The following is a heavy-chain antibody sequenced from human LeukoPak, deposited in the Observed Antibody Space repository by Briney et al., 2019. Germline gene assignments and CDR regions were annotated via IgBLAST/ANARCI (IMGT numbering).Heavy chain of an antibody. V-gene: IGHV1-18*01. J-gene: IGHJ6*03. CDR3: ARIPGRLRADYYYYYMDV. Sequence: GASVKVSCKASGYTFTHYGINWVRQAPGQGLEWMGWISAYNGNTNYAQKLQGRVTMTTDTSTSTAYMELRSLRSDDTAVYYCARIPGRLRADYYYYYMDVWGKGTTVTVSS. CDR2: ISAYNGNT. D-gene: IGHD5-12*01. CDR1: GYTFTHYG.